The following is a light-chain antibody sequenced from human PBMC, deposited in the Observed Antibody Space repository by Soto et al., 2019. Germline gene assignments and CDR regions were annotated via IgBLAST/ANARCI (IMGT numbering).Light chain of an antibody. CDR3: QQYNVWPLT. Sequence: EIVMTQSPATLSVSPGERATLSCRASQSVSSNLAWYQQKPGQTPKLLIYVASTRATGIPARFSASGSGTEFTLTIGSLQSEDFAVYYCQQYNVWPLTFGGGTKVEFK. CDR1: QSVSSN. J-gene: IGKJ4*01. V-gene: IGKV3-15*01. CDR2: VAS.